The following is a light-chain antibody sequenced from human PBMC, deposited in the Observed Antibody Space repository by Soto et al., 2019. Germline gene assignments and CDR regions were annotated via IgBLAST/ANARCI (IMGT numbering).Light chain of an antibody. J-gene: IGLJ2*01. V-gene: IGLV2-14*01. CDR2: DVS. Sequence: QSALTQPASVSGSPGQSITISCTGTSSDVGGYNFVSWYQQHPGKVPKLIIYDVSNRPSGVSNRFSGSKSGNTASLTISGILAEDEADYYCSSYASSSTPVIFGGGTKLTVL. CDR1: SSDVGGYNF. CDR3: SSYASSSTPVI.